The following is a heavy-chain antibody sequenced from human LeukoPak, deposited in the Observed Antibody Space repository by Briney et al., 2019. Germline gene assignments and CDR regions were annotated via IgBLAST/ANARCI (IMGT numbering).Heavy chain of an antibody. J-gene: IGHJ4*02. CDR1: GGSFSGYY. D-gene: IGHD3-9*01. V-gene: IGHV4-34*01. CDR3: ARALDTLRYFDWLSPLDY. CDR2: INHSGST. Sequence: SETLSLTCAVYGGSFSGYYWSWIRQPPGKGLEWIGEINHSGSTNYNPSLKSRVTISVDTSKNQFSLKLSSVTAADTAVYYCARALDTLRYFDWLSPLDYWGQGTLVTVSS.